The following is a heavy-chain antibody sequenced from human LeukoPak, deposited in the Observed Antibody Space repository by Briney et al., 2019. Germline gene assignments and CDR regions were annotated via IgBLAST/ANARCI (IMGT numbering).Heavy chain of an antibody. CDR1: GYTFTGYY. CDR3: AFSSGYAGDAFDI. CDR2: INPNSGGT. J-gene: IGHJ3*02. V-gene: IGHV1-2*02. Sequence: ASVKVSCKASGYTFTGYYMHWVRQAPGQGLEWMGWINPNSGGTNYAQKFQGRVTMTRDTSISTAYMELRSLRSDDTAVYYCAFSSGYAGDAFDIWGQGTMVTVSS. D-gene: IGHD3-22*01.